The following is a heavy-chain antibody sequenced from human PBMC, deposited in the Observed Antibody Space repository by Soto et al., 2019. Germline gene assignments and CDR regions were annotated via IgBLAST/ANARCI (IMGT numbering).Heavy chain of an antibody. Sequence: GALRLSCAASGFTFSNAWMSWVRQAPGKGLEWVGRIKSKTDGGTTDYAAPVKGRFTISRDDSKNTLYLQMNSLKTEDTAVYYCTGEMATIARGWRDYYGMDVWGQGTTVTVPS. J-gene: IGHJ6*02. CDR3: TGEMATIARGWRDYYGMDV. CDR2: IKSKTDGGTT. V-gene: IGHV3-15*01. CDR1: GFTFSNAW. D-gene: IGHD5-12*01.